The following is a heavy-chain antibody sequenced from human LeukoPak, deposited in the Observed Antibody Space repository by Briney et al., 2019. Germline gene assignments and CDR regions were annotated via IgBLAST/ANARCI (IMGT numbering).Heavy chain of an antibody. CDR2: IYHSGST. CDR3: AKYSGYGNDAFDI. V-gene: IGHV4-39*07. D-gene: IGHD5-12*01. CDR1: GDSISSSSYY. J-gene: IGHJ3*02. Sequence: SETLSLTCTVSGDSISSSSYYWGWIRQPPGKGLEWIGEIYHSGSTNHNPSLKSRVTISVDKSKNQFSLKLSSVTAADTAVYYCAKYSGYGNDAFDIWGQGTMVTVSS.